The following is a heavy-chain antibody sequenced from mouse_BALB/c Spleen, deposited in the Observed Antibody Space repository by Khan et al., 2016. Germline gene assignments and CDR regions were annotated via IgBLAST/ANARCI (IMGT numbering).Heavy chain of an antibody. J-gene: IGHJ3*01. CDR1: GYTFTNYG. V-gene: IGHV9-3*02. CDR2: INTNTGEP. Sequence: VQLQESGPELKKPGETVKISCKASGYTFTNYGMNWVKQAPGKGLKWMGWINTNTGEPTYAEEFKGRFAFSLETSASTAYLQINNLKNEDTATYFCASYDYDMGFAYWGQGTLVTVSA. D-gene: IGHD2-4*01. CDR3: ASYDYDMGFAY.